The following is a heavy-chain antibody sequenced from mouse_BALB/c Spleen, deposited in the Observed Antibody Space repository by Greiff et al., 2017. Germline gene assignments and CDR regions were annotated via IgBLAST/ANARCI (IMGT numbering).Heavy chain of an antibody. CDR1: GYSITSGYY. V-gene: IGHV3-6*02. CDR3: ARDQFITTVPYFDV. D-gene: IGHD1-1*01. Sequence: QLKESGPGLVKPSQSLSLTCSVTGYSITSGYYWTWIRQFPGNKLEWMGYISYDGSNNYNPSLKNRISITRDTSKNQFFLKLNSVTTEDTATYYCARDQFITTVPYFDVWGAGTTVTVSS. CDR2: ISYDGSN. J-gene: IGHJ1*01.